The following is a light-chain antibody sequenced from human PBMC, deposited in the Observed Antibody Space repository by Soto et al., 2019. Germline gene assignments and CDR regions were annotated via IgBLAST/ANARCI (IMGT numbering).Light chain of an antibody. CDR3: NSYTTGTTWV. CDR2: DVS. J-gene: IGLJ3*02. V-gene: IGLV2-14*01. CDR1: TSDVGRYNY. Sequence: QSALTQPASVSGSPGQSITISCTGTTSDVGRYNYVSRHQQHPGKAPKLLIFDVSNRPSGVSDRFSGSKSGNTASLTISGLQAEDEADYYCNSYTTGTTWVFGGGTKLTVL.